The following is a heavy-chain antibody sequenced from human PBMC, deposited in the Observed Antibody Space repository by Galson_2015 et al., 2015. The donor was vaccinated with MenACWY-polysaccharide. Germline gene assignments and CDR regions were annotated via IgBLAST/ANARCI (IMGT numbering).Heavy chain of an antibody. CDR1: AFTFSSYW. J-gene: IGHJ4*02. CDR2: IKEDGSDK. Sequence: SLRLSCAASAFTFSSYWMSWVRQAPGKGLEWVANIKEDGSDKYYVDSVKGRFTISRDNAKNSLYLQMNSLRAEDTAVYYCARRRGGLGNYFDDWGQGTLVTVSS. D-gene: IGHD3-16*01. CDR3: ARRRGGLGNYFDD. V-gene: IGHV3-7*01.